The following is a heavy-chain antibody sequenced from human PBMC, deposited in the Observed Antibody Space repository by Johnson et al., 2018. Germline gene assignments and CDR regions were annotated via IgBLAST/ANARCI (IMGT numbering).Heavy chain of an antibody. CDR1: GGSLSGYY. CDR3: AGGDYQFGIILVDH. J-gene: IGHJ4*02. V-gene: IGHV4-34*01. Sequence: QVQLQQWGAGLLKPSETLSLTCGVYGGSLSGYYWNWIRQTPGKGLEWIGDINHSGVTNYNPSLQSRLFISLDKSQSLFSLRLSSVTATDTFVYYCAGGDYQFGIILVDHWGQGTLVTVSP. D-gene: IGHD1-14*01. CDR2: INHSGVT.